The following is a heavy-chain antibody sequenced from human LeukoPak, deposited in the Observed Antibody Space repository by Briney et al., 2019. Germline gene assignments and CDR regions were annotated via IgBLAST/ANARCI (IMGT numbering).Heavy chain of an antibody. Sequence: SGGSLRLSCAASGFTFSSYSMNWVRQAPGKGLEWVSSISSSSYIYYADSVKGRFTISRDNAKNSLYLQMNSLRAEDTAVYYCARGGRHRRFDPWGQGTLVTVSS. V-gene: IGHV3-21*01. CDR1: GFTFSSYS. CDR3: ARGGRHRRFDP. J-gene: IGHJ5*02. CDR2: ISSSSYI.